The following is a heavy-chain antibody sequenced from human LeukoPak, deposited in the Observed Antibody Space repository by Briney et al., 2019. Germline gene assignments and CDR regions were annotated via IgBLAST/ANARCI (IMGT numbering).Heavy chain of an antibody. CDR3: ARGYTSGWSNWFDP. V-gene: IGHV4-59*02. J-gene: IGHJ5*02. D-gene: IGHD6-13*01. CDR2: IYYSGSI. Sequence: SSETLSLTCSVSGGSVSGYYWSWIRQPPGKGLDWIGYIYYSGSINYNPSLKNRVTISVDTSKNQFSLKLSSVTAADTAVYYCARGYTSGWSNWFDPWGQGTLVTV. CDR1: GGSVSGYY.